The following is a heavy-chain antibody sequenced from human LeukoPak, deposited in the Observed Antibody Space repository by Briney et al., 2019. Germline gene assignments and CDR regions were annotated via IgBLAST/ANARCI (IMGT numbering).Heavy chain of an antibody. CDR3: ARSGGVLLWFGELPAWFDP. Sequence: SETLSLTCTVSGGSISSGGYYWSWIRQHPGKGLEWIGYIYYSGSTYYNPSLKSRVTISVDTSKNQFSLKLSSVTAADTAVYYCARSGGVLLWFGELPAWFDPWGQGTLVTVSS. D-gene: IGHD3-10*01. CDR1: GGSISSGGYY. CDR2: IYYSGST. J-gene: IGHJ5*02. V-gene: IGHV4-31*03.